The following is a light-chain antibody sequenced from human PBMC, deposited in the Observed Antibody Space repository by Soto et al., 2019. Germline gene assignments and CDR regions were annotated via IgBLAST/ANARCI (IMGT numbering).Light chain of an antibody. CDR3: AGWDDSLLGPV. CDR1: SAVLEIKI. J-gene: IGLJ3*02. CDR2: NDD. Sequence: QSVLTQPPSASGSPGQRGRISWARSSAVLEIKILNWYQHIPGKAPKLLIYNDDQRPSGVPDRFSGSRSGTSASLVIAGLRSEDEAEYYCAGWDDSLLGPVFGGGTQLTVL. V-gene: IGLV1-44*01.